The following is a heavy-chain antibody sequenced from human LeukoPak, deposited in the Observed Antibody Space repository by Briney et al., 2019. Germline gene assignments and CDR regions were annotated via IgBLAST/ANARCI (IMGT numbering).Heavy chain of an antibody. CDR1: GGSLNRFY. CDR2: IHSGGTT. CDR3: ARDSPDGYTSGHYFYYLDV. D-gene: IGHD5-18*01. Sequence: SETLSLTCTVSGGSLNRFYWAWIRQPAGRGLVWIGRIHSGGTTNYNPSLESRLTFSLDTSQNHFSLKLNSVTAADTAVYYCARDSPDGYTSGHYFYYLDVWSKGTTVTVSS. V-gene: IGHV4-4*07. J-gene: IGHJ6*03.